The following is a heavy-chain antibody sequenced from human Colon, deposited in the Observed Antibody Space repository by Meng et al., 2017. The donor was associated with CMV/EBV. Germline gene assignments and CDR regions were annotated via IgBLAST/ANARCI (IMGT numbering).Heavy chain of an antibody. J-gene: IGHJ4*02. CDR1: GYTFTSYE. CDR3: ARDPSGIEDFDY. D-gene: IGHD6-13*01. V-gene: IGHV1-18*01. CDR2: INTYDGHT. Sequence: ASVKVSCKASGYTFTSYEITWVRQAPGQGLEWVGWINTYDGHTRYAQNIQGRVSMTADPSTSIVYMELRSLRSDDTAVYYCARDPSGIEDFDYWGQGTLVTSPQ.